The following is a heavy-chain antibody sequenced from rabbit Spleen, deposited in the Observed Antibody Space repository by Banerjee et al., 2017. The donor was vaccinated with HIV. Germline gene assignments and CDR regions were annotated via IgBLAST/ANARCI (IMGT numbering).Heavy chain of an antibody. Sequence: QSLEESGGDLVKPGGTLTLTCTASGFSFSNNDYMCWVRQAPGKGLEWISCIAGGSSGFTYSATWAKGRFPISTTSSTTVTLQMTSLTAADTATYFCARDLAGAIGWNFYLWGPGTLVTVS. CDR1: GFSFSNNDY. CDR3: ARDLAGAIGWNFYL. CDR2: IAGGSSGFT. J-gene: IGHJ6*01. V-gene: IGHV1S40*01. D-gene: IGHD4-1*01.